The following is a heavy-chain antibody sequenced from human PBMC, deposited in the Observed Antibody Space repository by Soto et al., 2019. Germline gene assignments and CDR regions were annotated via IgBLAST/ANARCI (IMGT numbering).Heavy chain of an antibody. CDR2: INAGNGNT. D-gene: IGHD2-15*01. V-gene: IGHV1-3*01. CDR1: GYTFTSCA. Sequence: QVQLVQSGAEVKKPGASVKVSCKAFGYTFTSCAMHWVRLARGQRLEWMGWINAGNGNTKYSQKFQGRVTITRDTSASTAYMELSSLRSEDTAVYYCARGPGGPDGPGDYWGQGTLVTVSS. J-gene: IGHJ4*02. CDR3: ARGPGGPDGPGDY.